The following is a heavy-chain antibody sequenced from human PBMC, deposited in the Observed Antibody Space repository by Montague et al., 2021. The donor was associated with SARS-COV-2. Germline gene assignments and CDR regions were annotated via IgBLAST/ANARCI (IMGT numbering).Heavy chain of an antibody. CDR3: AREGDYYDFWSGYYWAYWFDP. D-gene: IGHD3-3*01. V-gene: IGHV4-34*01. CDR2: INHSGGT. J-gene: IGHJ5*02. CDR1: GGSFSNYY. Sequence: SETLSLTCAVYGGSFSNYYWTWIRRPPGKGLEWIGDINHSGGTNISPYLKSRVSISVDTSKNQFSLKLTSVTAADTAVYYCAREGDYYDFWSGYYWAYWFDPWGQGTLVTVSS.